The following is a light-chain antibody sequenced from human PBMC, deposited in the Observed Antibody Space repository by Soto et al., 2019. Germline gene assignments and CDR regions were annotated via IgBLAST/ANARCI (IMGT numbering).Light chain of an antibody. J-gene: IGKJ1*01. Sequence: DIQMTQSPSTVSSYVGDSVTITCRASHSITTWLAWYQQRPGKAPKLLIYDASTLQSGVPTRFSGSGSGTEFTLTIRSLQPDDIATYYCQQYSSYSAWTFGEGTKVDIK. CDR2: DAS. CDR3: QQYSSYSAWT. CDR1: HSITTW. V-gene: IGKV1-5*01.